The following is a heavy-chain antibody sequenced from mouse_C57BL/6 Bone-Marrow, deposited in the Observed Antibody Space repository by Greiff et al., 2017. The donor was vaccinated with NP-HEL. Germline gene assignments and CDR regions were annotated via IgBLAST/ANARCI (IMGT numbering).Heavy chain of an antibody. Sequence: QVQLQQSGPELVKPGASVKISCKASGYAFSSSWMNWVKQRPGKGLEWIGRIYPGDGDTNYNGKFKGKATLTADKSSSTAYMQLSSLTSEDSAVYFCARGSLPGYAMDYWGRGTSVTVSS. CDR3: ARGSLPGYAMDY. CDR2: IYPGDGDT. J-gene: IGHJ4*01. V-gene: IGHV1-82*01. D-gene: IGHD6-2*01. CDR1: GYAFSSSW.